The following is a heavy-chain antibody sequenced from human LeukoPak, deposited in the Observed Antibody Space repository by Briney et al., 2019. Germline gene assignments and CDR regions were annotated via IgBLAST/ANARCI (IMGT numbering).Heavy chain of an antibody. CDR3: ARRHDILTGYYKGGRLFDY. J-gene: IGHJ4*02. D-gene: IGHD3-9*01. V-gene: IGHV4-34*01. CDR2: INHSGRT. Sequence: SETPSLTCAVYGGSFSGYYWSWIRQPPGKGLEWIGEINHSGRTNYNPSLKSRVTTSVDTSKNQFSLKLSSVTAADTAVYYCARRHDILTGYYKGGRLFDYWGQGTLVTVSS. CDR1: GGSFSGYY.